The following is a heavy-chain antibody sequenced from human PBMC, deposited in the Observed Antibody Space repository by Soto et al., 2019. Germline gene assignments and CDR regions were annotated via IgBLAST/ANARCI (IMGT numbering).Heavy chain of an antibody. CDR3: ARIPSIAVAGFYFDY. Sequence: GESLKISCKGSGYSFTSYWISWVRQMPGKGLEWMGRIDPSDSYTNYSPSFQGHVTIPADKSTSTAYLQWSSLKASDTAMYYCARIPSIAVAGFYFDYWGQGTLVTVSS. V-gene: IGHV5-10-1*01. CDR2: IDPSDSYT. CDR1: GYSFTSYW. J-gene: IGHJ4*02. D-gene: IGHD6-19*01.